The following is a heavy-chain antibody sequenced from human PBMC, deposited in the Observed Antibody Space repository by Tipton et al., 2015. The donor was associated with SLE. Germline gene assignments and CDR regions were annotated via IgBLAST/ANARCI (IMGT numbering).Heavy chain of an antibody. CDR1: GGSISSGGYY. J-gene: IGHJ6*02. V-gene: IGHV4-61*08. CDR2: TYYSGST. CDR3: ARLYCSGGSCYSPYYYGMDV. Sequence: TLSLTCNVSGGSISSGGYYWSWIRQHPGKGLEWIGYTYYSGSTNYNPSLKSRVTISVDTSKNQFSLKLSSVTAADTAVYYCARLYCSGGSCYSPYYYGMDVWGQGTTVTVSS. D-gene: IGHD2-15*01.